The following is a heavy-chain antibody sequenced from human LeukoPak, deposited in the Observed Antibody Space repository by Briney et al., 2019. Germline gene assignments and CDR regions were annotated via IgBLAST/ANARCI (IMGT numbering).Heavy chain of an antibody. CDR2: ISGDGGST. CDR3: AKDIQGSGNPDY. D-gene: IGHD1-26*01. V-gene: IGHV3-43*02. CDR1: GFTFDDYA. Sequence: QPGGSLRLSCAASGFTFDDYAMHWVRQAPGKGLEWVSLISGDGGSTYYADSVKGRFTISRDNGKNSLYLQMNSLRTEDTALYYCAKDIQGSGNPDYWGQGTLVTVSS. J-gene: IGHJ4*02.